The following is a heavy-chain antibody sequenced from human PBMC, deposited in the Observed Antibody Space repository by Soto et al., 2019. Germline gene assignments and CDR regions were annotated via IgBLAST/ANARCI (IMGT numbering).Heavy chain of an antibody. D-gene: IGHD2-15*01. CDR2: IDPSDSYT. J-gene: IGHJ6*02. CDR3: ANLGYCSGGSCPAQYYYYYGMDV. Sequence: GESLKISCKGSGYSFTSYWISWVRQMPGKGLEWMGRIDPSDSYTNYSPSFQGHVTISADKTISTAYLQWSSLKASDTAMYYCANLGYCSGGSCPAQYYYYYGMDVWGQGTTVPVSS. V-gene: IGHV5-10-1*01. CDR1: GYSFTSYW.